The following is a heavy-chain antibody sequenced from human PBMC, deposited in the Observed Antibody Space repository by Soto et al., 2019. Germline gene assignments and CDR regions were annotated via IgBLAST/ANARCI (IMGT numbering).Heavy chain of an antibody. J-gene: IGHJ6*01. V-gene: IGHV1-18*04. CDR1: GYTFTSYG. Sequence: GSVPVSCMASGYTFTSYGISWVRQPPGQGLEWMGWISAYNGNTNYAQKLQGRVTMTTDTSTSTAYMELRSLRSDDTAVYYCASVVVGAYYYYYGMDVWGQGTTVTVSS. CDR3: ASVVVGAYYYYYGMDV. D-gene: IGHD2-15*01. CDR2: ISAYNGNT.